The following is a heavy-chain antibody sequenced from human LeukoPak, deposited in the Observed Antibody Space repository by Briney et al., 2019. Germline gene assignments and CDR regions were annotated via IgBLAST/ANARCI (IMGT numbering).Heavy chain of an antibody. J-gene: IGHJ4*02. D-gene: IGHD3-16*01. Sequence: GGSLRLSCAASGFSFDDHGMSWVRQAPGQGLEWVSGISWNGGSTGYADSVKGRFSISRDNAKDSLFLQMNSLRVDDTALYYCVKDRSFNRGEPIDYWGQGTLVVVSS. CDR3: VKDRSFNRGEPIDY. CDR1: GFSFDDHG. CDR2: ISWNGGST. V-gene: IGHV3-20*04.